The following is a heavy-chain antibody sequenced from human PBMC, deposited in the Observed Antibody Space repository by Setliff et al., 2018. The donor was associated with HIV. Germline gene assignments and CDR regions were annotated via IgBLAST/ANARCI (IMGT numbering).Heavy chain of an antibody. V-gene: IGHV3-11*04. Sequence: TGGSLRLSCAASGFTFNDYYMSWIRQAPGRGLEWVSYVSSSGTTTYYADSVKGRFTISRDNAKNTVYLQMNNLRDEDTAVYFCVRDGVGTTPFDYWGQGSLVTVSS. CDR2: VSSSGTTT. CDR3: VRDGVGTTPFDY. D-gene: IGHD1-26*01. J-gene: IGHJ4*02. CDR1: GFTFNDYY.